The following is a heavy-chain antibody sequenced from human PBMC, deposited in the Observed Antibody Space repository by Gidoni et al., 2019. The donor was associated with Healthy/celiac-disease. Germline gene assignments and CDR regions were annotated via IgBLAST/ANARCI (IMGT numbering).Heavy chain of an antibody. CDR3: AREAHSSSSSPWFDP. CDR2: IYSGGST. CDR1: GFTVSSNY. V-gene: IGHV3-53*01. D-gene: IGHD6-6*01. Sequence: EVQLVESGGGLIQPGGSLRLSCAASGFTVSSNYMSWVRQAPGKGLEWVSVIYSGGSTYYADSVKGRFTISRDNSKNTLYLQMNSLRAEDTAVYYCAREAHSSSSSPWFDPWGQGTLVTVSS. J-gene: IGHJ5*02.